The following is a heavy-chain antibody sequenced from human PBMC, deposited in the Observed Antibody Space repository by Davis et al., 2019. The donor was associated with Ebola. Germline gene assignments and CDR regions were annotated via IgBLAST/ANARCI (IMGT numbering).Heavy chain of an antibody. J-gene: IGHJ3*02. CDR1: GGSISSGGYY. CDR3: ARVVTTGDAFDI. CDR2: IYHSGST. D-gene: IGHD4-17*01. V-gene: IGHV4-31*03. Sequence: MPSETLSLTCTVSGGSISSGGYYWSWIRQHPGKGLEWIGYIYHSGSTFYNPSLKSRFTISVDTSKNQFSLNLSSVTAADTAVYYCARVVTTGDAFDIWGQGTMVTVSS.